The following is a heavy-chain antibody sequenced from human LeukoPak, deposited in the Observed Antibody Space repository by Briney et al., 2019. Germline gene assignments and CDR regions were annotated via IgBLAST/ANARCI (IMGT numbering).Heavy chain of an antibody. CDR3: ARGPVDTTYLGFDY. V-gene: IGHV4-61*02. D-gene: IGHD5-18*01. Sequence: SQTLSLTCTVSSGSINSDGYYWSWIRQPAGKGLEWIGRIYTSGSTNYNPSLKSRVTISVDKSKNQLSLKLSSVTAADTAVYYCARGPVDTTYLGFDYWGQGTLVTVSS. CDR1: SGSINSDGYY. CDR2: IYTSGST. J-gene: IGHJ4*02.